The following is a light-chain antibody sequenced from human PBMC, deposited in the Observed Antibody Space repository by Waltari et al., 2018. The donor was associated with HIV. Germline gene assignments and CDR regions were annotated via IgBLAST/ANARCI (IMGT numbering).Light chain of an antibody. J-gene: IGLJ2*01. CDR2: VNTDGSH. CDR1: RRHNNYA. V-gene: IGLV4-69*01. CDR3: SSCAGNNDKVV. Sequence: QLVLTQSPSASASLGASVKLTCILPRRHNNYAVTWHQHPPQKGPRYLMKVNTDGSHTKGGGIPDRFPGSSSGTERYLTISSLQSEDEADYYCSSCAGNNDKVVFGGGTKLTVL.